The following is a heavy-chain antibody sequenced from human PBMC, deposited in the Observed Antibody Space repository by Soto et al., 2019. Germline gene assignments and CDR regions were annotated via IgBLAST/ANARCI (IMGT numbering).Heavy chain of an antibody. D-gene: IGHD2-15*01. J-gene: IGHJ6*02. CDR3: ARDKMLVVAATQNYYYYYGMDV. Sequence: SVKVSCKASGGTFSSYAISWVRQAPGQGLEWMGGIIPIFGTANYAQKFQGRVTITADESTSTAYMELSSLRSEDTAVYYCARDKMLVVAATQNYYYYYGMDVWGQGTTVTVSS. CDR2: IIPIFGTA. CDR1: GGTFSSYA. V-gene: IGHV1-69*13.